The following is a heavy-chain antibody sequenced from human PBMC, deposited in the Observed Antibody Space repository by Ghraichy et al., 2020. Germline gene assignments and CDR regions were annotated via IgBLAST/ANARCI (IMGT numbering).Heavy chain of an antibody. Sequence: GALRLSCAASGFTFSTYWMTWVRQAPGKGLEWVANIKQDGSETYYVDSVKGRFTISRDDATNSLFLQMNSLRAEDTAVYYCARASKRLPTVSYPNHFDYWGQGTLVTVSS. CDR2: IKQDGSET. V-gene: IGHV3-7*01. D-gene: IGHD4-11*01. CDR3: ARASKRLPTVSYPNHFDY. J-gene: IGHJ4*02. CDR1: GFTFSTYW.